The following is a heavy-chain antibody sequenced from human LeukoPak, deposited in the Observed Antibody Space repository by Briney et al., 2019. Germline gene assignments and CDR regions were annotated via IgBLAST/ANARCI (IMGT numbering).Heavy chain of an antibody. CDR1: GFTFSSYS. J-gene: IGHJ4*02. D-gene: IGHD6-19*01. CDR3: ARGFRSGWYFPTPFDY. CDR2: ISSSSSTI. V-gene: IGHV3-48*01. Sequence: LPGGSLRLSCAASGFTFSSYSMNWVRQAPGKGLEWVSYISSSSSTIYYADSVKGRFTISRDNAKNSLYLQMNSLRAEDTAVYYCARGFRSGWYFPTPFDYWGQGTLVTVSS.